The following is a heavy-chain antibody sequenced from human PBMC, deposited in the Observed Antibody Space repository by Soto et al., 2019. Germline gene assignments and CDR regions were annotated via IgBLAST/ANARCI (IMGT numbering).Heavy chain of an antibody. CDR2: IYPGDSAT. Sequence: HGESLKISCKGSGYSFSNYWIGWVRQMPGKGLEWMGIIYPGDSATRYSPSFQGQVTISADKSISTAYLQWSSLKASDTAMYYCARADSSGYYYYGMYVSGQATTVTVSS. V-gene: IGHV5-51*01. J-gene: IGHJ6*02. CDR1: GYSFSNYW. CDR3: ARADSSGYYYYGMYV. D-gene: IGHD3-22*01.